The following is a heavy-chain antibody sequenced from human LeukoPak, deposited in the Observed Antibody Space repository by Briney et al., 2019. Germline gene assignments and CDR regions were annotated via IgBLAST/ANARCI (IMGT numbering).Heavy chain of an antibody. D-gene: IGHD2-2*01. CDR3: ARGRTGAAALDF. Sequence: SVTLSLTCAVYGGSFSGHYWTWIRQPPGKGLEWIGESTHSGSTNYNPSLKSRVTISVDTSKNQFSLKLTSVTAADTAVYHCARGRTGAAALDFWGPGTLVTVSS. CDR2: STHSGST. V-gene: IGHV4-34*01. J-gene: IGHJ4*02. CDR1: GGSFSGHY.